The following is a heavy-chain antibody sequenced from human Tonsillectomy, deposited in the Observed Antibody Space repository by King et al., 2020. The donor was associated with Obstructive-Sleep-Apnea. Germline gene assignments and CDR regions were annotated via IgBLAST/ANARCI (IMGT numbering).Heavy chain of an antibody. V-gene: IGHV3-48*04. Sequence: EVQLVESGGGLVQPGGSLRLSCAASGFTFSSYSMNWVRQAPGKGLEWVSYISSSSSTIYYADSVKGRFTISRDNAKNSLYLQMNSLRAEDTAVYYCAREGGATTRTFDYWGQGTLVTVSS. J-gene: IGHJ4*02. CDR3: AREGGATTRTFDY. CDR2: ISSSSSTI. CDR1: GFTFSSYS. D-gene: IGHD1-26*01.